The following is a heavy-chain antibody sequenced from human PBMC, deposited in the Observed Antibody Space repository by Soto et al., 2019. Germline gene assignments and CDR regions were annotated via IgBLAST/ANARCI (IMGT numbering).Heavy chain of an antibody. Sequence: QPGGSLRLSCAASGFTFSSDWMHWVRQAPGKGLEWVSLISWDSSRTYYADSVKGRFTISRDNSKNSLYLQMNSLTTEDTALYFCAKEGGTMFFDYWGQGTPVTVSS. V-gene: IGHV3-43*01. CDR1: GFTFSSDW. CDR3: AKEGGTMFFDY. J-gene: IGHJ4*02. D-gene: IGHD1-26*01. CDR2: ISWDSSRT.